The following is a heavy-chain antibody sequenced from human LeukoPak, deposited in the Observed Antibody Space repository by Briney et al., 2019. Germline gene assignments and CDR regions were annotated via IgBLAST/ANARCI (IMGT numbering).Heavy chain of an antibody. V-gene: IGHV1-2*02. CDR3: ARDRSTMTPDY. CDR2: INPNSGDT. CDR1: GYTFTGYY. D-gene: IGHD3-22*01. Sequence: ASVKVSCKASGYTFTGYYMHWVRQAPGQGLEWMGWINPNSGDTNYAQKFQDRVTLTRDTSIITAYMELGSLRSDDTAVYYCARDRSTMTPDYWGQGTLVTVSS. J-gene: IGHJ4*02.